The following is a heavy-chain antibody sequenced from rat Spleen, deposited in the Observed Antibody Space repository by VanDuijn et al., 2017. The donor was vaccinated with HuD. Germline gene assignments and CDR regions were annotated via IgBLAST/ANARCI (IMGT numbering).Heavy chain of an antibody. Sequence: EVQLVESGGGSVQPGRSLKLSCAASGFSFSDYYMVWVRQAPKKGLEWVASISYEGSSTYYGDSVKGRFNICRDNTKSTLYLQMDSLKSEDTATYYCTKSGEALDYWGQGVMVTVSS. V-gene: IGHV5-22*01. CDR1: GFSFSDYY. J-gene: IGHJ2*01. D-gene: IGHD1-11*01. CDR2: ISYEGSST. CDR3: TKSGEALDY.